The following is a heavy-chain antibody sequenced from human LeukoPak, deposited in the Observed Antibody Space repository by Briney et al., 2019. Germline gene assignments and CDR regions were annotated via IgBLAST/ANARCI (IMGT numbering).Heavy chain of an antibody. V-gene: IGHV4-31*03. CDR3: ATAGGTSGSYYWDWFDP. J-gene: IGHJ5*02. D-gene: IGHD1-26*01. CDR1: GGSISSGGYY. Sequence: SQTLSLTCTVSGGSISSGGYYWSWIRQHPGKVLEWIGYIYYSGSTYYNPSLKSRVTISVDTSKNQFSRKLSSVTAADTAVYYCATAGGTSGSYYWDWFDPWGQGTLVTVSS. CDR2: IYYSGST.